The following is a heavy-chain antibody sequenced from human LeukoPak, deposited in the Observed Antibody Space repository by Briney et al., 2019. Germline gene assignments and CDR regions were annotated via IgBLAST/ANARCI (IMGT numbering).Heavy chain of an antibody. CDR3: AREALWFGELLPTPGAFDI. CDR2: IYYSGST. Sequence: SETLSLTCTVYGGSISSYYWSWIRQPPGKGLEWIGYIYYSGSTNYNPSLKSRVTISVDTSKNQSSLKLSSVTAADTAVYYCAREALWFGELLPTPGAFDIWGQGTMVTVSS. CDR1: GGSISSYY. V-gene: IGHV4-59*01. D-gene: IGHD3-10*01. J-gene: IGHJ3*02.